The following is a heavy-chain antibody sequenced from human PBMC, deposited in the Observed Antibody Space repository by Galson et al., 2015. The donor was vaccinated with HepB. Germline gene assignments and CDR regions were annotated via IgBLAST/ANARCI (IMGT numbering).Heavy chain of an antibody. CDR1: RFTFSNYG. CDR3: AKHISTLMDDYQYYGMDV. J-gene: IGHJ6*02. D-gene: IGHD2-8*01. Sequence: SLRLSCAASRFTFSNYGMHWVRQAPGKGLEWVAVLSYDGGKKYYVDSVKGRFTISRDNSKNTLYLQMNSLRAEDTAVYYCAKHISTLMDDYQYYGMDVWGQGTTVTVSS. V-gene: IGHV3-30*18. CDR2: LSYDGGKK.